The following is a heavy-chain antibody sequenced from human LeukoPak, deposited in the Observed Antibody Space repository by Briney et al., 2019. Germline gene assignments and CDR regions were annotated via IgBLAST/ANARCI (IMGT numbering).Heavy chain of an antibody. J-gene: IGHJ4*02. CDR3: ARDLGHSYGSGDY. CDR2: IYSGGST. V-gene: IGHV3-66*01. Sequence: GGSLRLSCAASGFTVSSNYMSWVRQAPGKGLEGVSVIYSGGSTYYADSVKGRFTISRDNSKNTLYLQMNSLRAEDTAVYYCARDLGHSYGSGDYWGQGTLVTVSS. CDR1: GFTVSSNY. D-gene: IGHD5-18*01.